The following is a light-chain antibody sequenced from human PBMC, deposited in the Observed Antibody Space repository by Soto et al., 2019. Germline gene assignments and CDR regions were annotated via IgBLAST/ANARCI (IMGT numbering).Light chain of an antibody. CDR1: QSVNSN. J-gene: IGKJ1*01. CDR3: QQSNPPRP. CDR2: GAS. Sequence: EIEMTQSPATLSVSPGERATLSCRATQSVNSNLAWYQQKPGQAPRLLIYGASTRATGIPARFSGSGSGTEFTLSISSLQAEDVAVHHCQQSNPPRPSAQGTKVDI. V-gene: IGKV3-15*01.